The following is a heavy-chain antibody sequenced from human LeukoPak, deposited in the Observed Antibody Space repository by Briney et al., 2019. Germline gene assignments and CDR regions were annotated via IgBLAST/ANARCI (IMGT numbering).Heavy chain of an antibody. Sequence: GGSLRLSCAASGFTFSRYAMSWVRQAPGKGLEWVSSISGSGGSTYYADSVKGRFTISRDNSKNTLYLQMNSLRAEDTAVYYCAKGPIWFGEFDLDYRGQGTLVTVSS. D-gene: IGHD3-10*01. J-gene: IGHJ4*02. V-gene: IGHV3-23*01. CDR2: ISGSGGST. CDR3: AKGPIWFGEFDLDY. CDR1: GFTFSRYA.